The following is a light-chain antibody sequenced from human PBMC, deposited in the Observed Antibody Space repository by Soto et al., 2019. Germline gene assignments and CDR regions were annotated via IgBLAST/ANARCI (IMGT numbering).Light chain of an antibody. CDR3: AAWVGSLTGYV. J-gene: IGLJ1*01. CDR2: DSD. CDR1: SSNIGSDA. V-gene: IGLV1-47*01. Sequence: QSVLAQPPSASGTPGQRVSISCSGSSSNIGSDAVCWFQQVPGTAPKLLMYDSDQRPPGVPDRFSGSKSGTSASLAISGLRADDEANYYCAAWVGSLTGYVFGTGTKVTVL.